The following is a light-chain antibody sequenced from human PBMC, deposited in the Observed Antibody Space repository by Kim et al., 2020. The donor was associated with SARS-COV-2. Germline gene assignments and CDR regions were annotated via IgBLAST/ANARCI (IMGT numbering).Light chain of an antibody. Sequence: ASVGDRVTMTCRASQSISSWLAWYQQKAGEAPKLLIYGASTLQSGVPSRFSGSGSGTDFTLTITSLQPEDVATYYCQQADGFPLTFGGGTKVDIK. CDR3: QQADGFPLT. J-gene: IGKJ4*01. CDR2: GAS. CDR1: QSISSW. V-gene: IGKV1-12*01.